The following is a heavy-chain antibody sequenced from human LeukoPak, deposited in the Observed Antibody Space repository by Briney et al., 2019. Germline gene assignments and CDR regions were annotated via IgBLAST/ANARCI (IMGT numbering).Heavy chain of an antibody. CDR2: ISYDGSNK. D-gene: IGHD5-12*01. J-gene: IGHJ4*02. CDR3: AKEKYSGYDYYFDY. CDR1: GFTFSSYG. Sequence: PGGSLRLSCAASGFTFSSYGMHWVRQAPGKGLEWVAVISYDGSNKYYADSVKGRFTISRDNSKNTLYLQMNSLRAEDTAVYYCAKEKYSGYDYYFDYWGQGTLVTVSS. V-gene: IGHV3-30*18.